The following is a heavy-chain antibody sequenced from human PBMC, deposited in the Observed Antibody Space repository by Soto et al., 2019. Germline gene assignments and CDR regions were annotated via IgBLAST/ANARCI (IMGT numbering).Heavy chain of an antibody. CDR1: GYTFTSYG. Sequence: ASVKVSCKASGYTFTSYGISWVRQAPGQGLEWMGWISAYNGNTNYAQKLQGRVTMTTDTSTSTAYMELRSLRSDDTAVYYCARVSFLEWLFGFDRWGQGTLVTVSS. CDR2: ISAYNGNT. V-gene: IGHV1-18*01. J-gene: IGHJ5*02. D-gene: IGHD3-3*01. CDR3: ARVSFLEWLFGFDR.